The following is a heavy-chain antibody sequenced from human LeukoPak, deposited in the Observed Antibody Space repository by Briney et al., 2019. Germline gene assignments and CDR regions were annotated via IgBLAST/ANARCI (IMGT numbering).Heavy chain of an antibody. D-gene: IGHD2-21*02. Sequence: SVKVSCKASGGTFSSYAISWVRQAPGQGLEWMGGIIPIFGTANYAQKFQGRVTITTDESTSTAYMELSSLRSEDTAVYYCARSPIGGGDFNPPDYWGQGTLVTVSP. CDR3: ARSPIGGGDFNPPDY. J-gene: IGHJ4*02. CDR2: IIPIFGTA. V-gene: IGHV1-69*05. CDR1: GGTFSSYA.